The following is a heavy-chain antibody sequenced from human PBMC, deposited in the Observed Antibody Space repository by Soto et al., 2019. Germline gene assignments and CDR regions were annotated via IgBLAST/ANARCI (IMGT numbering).Heavy chain of an antibody. D-gene: IGHD2-8*01. CDR2: ISYDGNNK. V-gene: IGHV3-30*18. CDR1: GFTFSNYG. J-gene: IGHJ5*01. Sequence: QVQLVESGGGVVQPGRSLRLSCAASGFTFSNYGMHWVRQAPGKGLEWVAVISYDGNNKYYADSVEGRFTISRDNSKNTGYLQVNRRRDEDTAMYYCAHDTGYCTKGVCLSNWFDSWGQGTLVTVSS. CDR3: AHDTGYCTKGVCLSNWFDS.